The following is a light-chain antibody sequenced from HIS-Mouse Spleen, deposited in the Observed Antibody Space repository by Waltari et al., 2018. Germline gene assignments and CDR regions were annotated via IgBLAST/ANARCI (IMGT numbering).Light chain of an antibody. J-gene: IGLJ2*01. CDR1: ALPKKY. CDR2: EDS. CDR3: YSTDSSGNHRV. V-gene: IGLV3-10*01. Sequence: SYELTQPPSVSVSPGQTARITCSGDALPKKYAYWYQQKSGQAPVLVIYEDSKRPSGIRERFSGSRSGTMATLTISGAQVEDEADYYCYSTDSSGNHRVFGGGTKLTVL.